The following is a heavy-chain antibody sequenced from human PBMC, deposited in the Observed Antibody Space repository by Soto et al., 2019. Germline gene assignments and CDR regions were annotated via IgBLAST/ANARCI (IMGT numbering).Heavy chain of an antibody. D-gene: IGHD5-18*01. V-gene: IGHV4-61*01. CDR1: GGSVSSGSYY. J-gene: IGHJ6*02. CDR3: ARQDTAMETYYYGMDV. CDR2: IYYSGST. Sequence: SETLSLTCTVSGGSVSSGSYYWSWIRQPPGKGLEWIGYIYYSGSTNYNPSLKSRVTISVDTSKNQFSLKLSSVTAADTAVYYCARQDTAMETYYYGMDVWGQGTTVTVSS.